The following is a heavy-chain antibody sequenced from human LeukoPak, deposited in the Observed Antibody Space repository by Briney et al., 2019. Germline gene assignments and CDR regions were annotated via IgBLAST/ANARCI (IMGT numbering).Heavy chain of an antibody. CDR1: GGSISSSSYY. J-gene: IGHJ4*02. CDR2: IYYSGST. CDR3: ARAYYGALYYYDSSGYREFDY. V-gene: IGHV4-39*07. D-gene: IGHD3-22*01. Sequence: SSETLSLTCTVSGGSISSSSYYWGWIRQPPGKGLEWIGSIYYSGSTYYNPSLKSRVTISVDKSKNQFSLKLSSVTAADTAVYYCARAYYGALYYYDSSGYREFDYWGQGTLVTVSS.